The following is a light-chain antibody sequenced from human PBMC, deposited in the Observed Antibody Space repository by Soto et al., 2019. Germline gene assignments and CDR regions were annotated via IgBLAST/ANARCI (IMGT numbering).Light chain of an antibody. J-gene: IGLJ2*01. CDR1: SSNIASNT. CDR2: NNN. CDR3: AAWDDSLNGPL. V-gene: IGLV1-44*01. Sequence: QSVLTQPPSASGTPGQRVTISCSGSSSNIASNTVNWYQQLPGTAPKLLIYNNNHRPSGVLDRFSGSKSGTSASLAISGLQSEDEAEYYCAAWDDSLNGPLFGGVTKLTVL.